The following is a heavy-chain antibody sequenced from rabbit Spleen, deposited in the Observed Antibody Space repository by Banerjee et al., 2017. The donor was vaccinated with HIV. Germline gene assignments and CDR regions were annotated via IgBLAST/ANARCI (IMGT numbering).Heavy chain of an antibody. CDR1: GFSFSSSAW. CDR2: IYTGTGTT. V-gene: IGHV1S40*01. CDR3: ARDYNL. Sequence: QSLEESGGDLVKPGASLTLTCTASGFSFSSSAWIYWVRQAPGKGLEWITCIYTGTGTTYYANWAKGRFTISKPSSTTVTLQMTSLTAADTATYFCARDYNLWGPGTLVTVS. J-gene: IGHJ4*01.